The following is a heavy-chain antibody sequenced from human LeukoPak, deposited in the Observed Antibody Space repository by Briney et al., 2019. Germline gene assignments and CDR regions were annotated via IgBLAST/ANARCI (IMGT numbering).Heavy chain of an antibody. CDR1: SGFA. Sequence: GGSLRLSCAAFSGFAMSWVRQAPGRGLEWVSAINGRGDDTYYPDSVKGRLTISRDNSNNTLYLQMNSLRAEDTAVYYCAKGHRSSSSFFDSWGQGILVTVSS. CDR3: AKGHRSSSSFFDS. J-gene: IGHJ4*02. CDR2: INGRGDDT. V-gene: IGHV3-23*01. D-gene: IGHD6-19*01.